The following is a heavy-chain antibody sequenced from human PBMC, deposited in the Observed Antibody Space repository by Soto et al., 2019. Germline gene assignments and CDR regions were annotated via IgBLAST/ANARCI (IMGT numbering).Heavy chain of an antibody. V-gene: IGHV4-30-2*05. CDR3: ARDRGYCSGGTCYSMQYFQH. CDR2: IYNSGST. Sequence: SETLSLTCAVSGGSISSGGYSWSWIRQPPGKGLEWIGYIYNSGSTNYNPSLKSRVTISGDTSKNQFSLKLTSVTAADTAVYYCARDRGYCSGGTCYSMQYFQHWGQGALITVSS. CDR1: GGSISSGGYS. D-gene: IGHD2-15*01. J-gene: IGHJ1*01.